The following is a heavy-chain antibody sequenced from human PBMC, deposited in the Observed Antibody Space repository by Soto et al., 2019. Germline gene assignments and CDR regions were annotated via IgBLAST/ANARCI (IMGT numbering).Heavy chain of an antibody. CDR2: IYPGDSDT. CDR3: ARLVNYYLGMDV. V-gene: IGHV5-51*01. CDR1: DTTHW. J-gene: IGHJ6*02. Sequence: GEALKISCKASDTTHWIGWVRQKPGKGLEWMGIIYPGDSDTKYSPSFQGQVTISVDKSISTAYLHWRSLKAPDTATYYCARLVNYYLGMDVWGLGTTVTVSS.